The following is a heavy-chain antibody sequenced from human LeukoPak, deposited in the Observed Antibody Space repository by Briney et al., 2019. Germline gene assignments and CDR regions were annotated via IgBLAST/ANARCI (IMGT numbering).Heavy chain of an antibody. CDR2: IIPIFGTA. V-gene: IGHV1-69*13. CDR3: AREVPACGGDCYVFDY. J-gene: IGHJ4*02. D-gene: IGHD2-21*02. CDR1: GGTLSSYA. Sequence: ASVKVSRKASGGTLSSYAISWVRQAPGQGLEWMGGIIPIFGTANYAQKFQGRVTITADESTSTAYMELSSLRSEDTAVYYCAREVPACGGDCYVFDYWGQGTLVTVSS.